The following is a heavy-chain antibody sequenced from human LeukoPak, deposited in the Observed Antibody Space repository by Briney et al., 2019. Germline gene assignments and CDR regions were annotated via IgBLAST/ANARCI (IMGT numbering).Heavy chain of an antibody. CDR2: IYYSGST. D-gene: IGHD6-19*01. CDR3: ARSSSGWTHVDY. CDR1: GGSISSSSYY. V-gene: IGHV4-39*01. Sequence: SETLSLTCTVSGGSISSSSYYWGWIRQPPGKGLEWIGSIYYSGSTYYNPSLKSRVTISVDTSKNQFSLNLSSVTAADTAVYYCARSSSGWTHVDYWGQGTLVTVSS. J-gene: IGHJ4*02.